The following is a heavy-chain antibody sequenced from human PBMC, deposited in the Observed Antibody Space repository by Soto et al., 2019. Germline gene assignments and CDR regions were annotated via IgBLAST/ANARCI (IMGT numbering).Heavy chain of an antibody. D-gene: IGHD3-9*01. V-gene: IGHV3-30-3*01. Sequence: GGSLRLSCAASQFSFRSYAMHWIRQSPGKGLEWVAVISFDGNSLHYADSVRDRFTISRDNSKNTLYLQMDNLRPEDTAVYYCARTFDTITYYFDYWGQGTVVTVSS. J-gene: IGHJ4*02. CDR2: ISFDGNSL. CDR3: ARTFDTITYYFDY. CDR1: QFSFRSYA.